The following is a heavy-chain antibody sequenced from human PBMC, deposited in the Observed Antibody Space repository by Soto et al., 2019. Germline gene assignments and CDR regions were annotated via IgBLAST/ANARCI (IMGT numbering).Heavy chain of an antibody. CDR2: INAGNGNT. CDR3: ARQGLRYFVIFDY. D-gene: IGHD3-9*01. V-gene: IGHV1-3*01. CDR1: GYTFTSYA. Sequence: ASVKVSCKASGYTFTSYAMHWVRQAPGQRLEWMGWINAGNGNTKYSQKFQGRVTITRDTSASTAYMELSSLRSEGTAVYYCARQGLRYFVIFDYWGQGTLVTVSS. J-gene: IGHJ4*02.